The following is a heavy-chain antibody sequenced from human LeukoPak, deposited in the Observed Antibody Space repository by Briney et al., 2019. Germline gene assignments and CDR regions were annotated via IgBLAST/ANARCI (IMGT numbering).Heavy chain of an antibody. Sequence: GGSLRLSCAVSGFTVSSNYMSWVRQAPGKGLEWVSVIYSGGSTYYADSVKGRFTISRGNSKNTLYLQMNSLRAEDTAVYYCANPTPPRAFDIWGQGTMVTVSS. J-gene: IGHJ3*02. CDR3: ANPTPPRAFDI. CDR1: GFTVSSNY. CDR2: IYSGGST. V-gene: IGHV3-53*01.